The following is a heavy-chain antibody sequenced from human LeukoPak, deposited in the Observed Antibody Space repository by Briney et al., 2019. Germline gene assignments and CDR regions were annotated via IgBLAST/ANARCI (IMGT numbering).Heavy chain of an antibody. V-gene: IGHV3-53*01. Sequence: GGSLRLSCVASGFSVSSNYMSWVRQAPGKGLEWVSLLYTGGTTYYANSVEGRFTISRDDSKNIIYLQMNSLRAEDTAVYYCARGGAHYWNPRYWGQGTLVTVSS. J-gene: IGHJ4*02. CDR3: ARGGAHYWNPRY. CDR1: GFSVSSNY. CDR2: LYTGGTT. D-gene: IGHD1-1*01.